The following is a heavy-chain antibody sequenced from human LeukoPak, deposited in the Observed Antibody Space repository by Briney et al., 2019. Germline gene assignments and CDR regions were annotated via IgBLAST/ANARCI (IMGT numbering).Heavy chain of an antibody. D-gene: IGHD3-3*02. Sequence: PSETLSLTCTVSGGSMSSSTYYWVWIRQPPGKGLEWIGSIYYGGSTYYNPSLMSRVTISVDTSKNQFSLRLSSVTAADTAVYYCARRPNSISWFFDDWGQGTLVTVSS. CDR1: GGSMSSSTYY. J-gene: IGHJ4*02. CDR3: ARRPNSISWFFDD. V-gene: IGHV4-39*01. CDR2: IYYGGST.